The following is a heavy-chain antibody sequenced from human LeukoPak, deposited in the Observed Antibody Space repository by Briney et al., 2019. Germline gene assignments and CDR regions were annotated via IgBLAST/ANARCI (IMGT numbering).Heavy chain of an antibody. V-gene: IGHV4-31*03. CDR2: IYYSGST. J-gene: IGHJ5*02. Sequence: PSETLSLTCTVFGGSISSGGYYWSWIRQHPGKGLEWIGYIYYSGSTYYNPSLKSRVTISVDTSKNQFSLKLSSVTAADTAVYYCARGHIVVVPAAITNWFDPWGQGTLVTVSS. CDR1: GGSISSGGYY. CDR3: ARGHIVVVPAAITNWFDP. D-gene: IGHD2-2*01.